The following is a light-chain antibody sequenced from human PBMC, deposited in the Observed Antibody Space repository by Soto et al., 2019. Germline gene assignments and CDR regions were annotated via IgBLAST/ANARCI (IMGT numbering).Light chain of an antibody. CDR3: QQYNSWPCS. Sequence: EIVMTQSPATLSVSPGERATLSCRAGQGVTTNFAWYQQKSGQSPRLLIYDVSIRATGVPARFSGTGSETDFTLTISGLQSEDSAVYFCQQYNSWPCSFGQGTRLEIK. V-gene: IGKV3-15*01. CDR2: DVS. J-gene: IGKJ5*01. CDR1: QGVTTN.